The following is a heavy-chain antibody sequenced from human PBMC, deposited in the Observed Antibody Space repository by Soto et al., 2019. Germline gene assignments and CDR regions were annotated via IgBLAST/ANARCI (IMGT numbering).Heavy chain of an antibody. CDR1: GFTFSTYA. Sequence: EVQLLESGGGLVQPGGSLRLSCAASGFTFSTYAMSWVRQAPGKGLEWVSGIIGSGGSRDYADSVKGRFTISRDNSKNTLYLQMNSLRAEDTAVYYCGRDWGLTNLIRGVWGKGTTVTVSS. D-gene: IGHD3-10*01. CDR3: GRDWGLTNLIRGV. J-gene: IGHJ6*04. V-gene: IGHV3-23*01. CDR2: IIGSGGSR.